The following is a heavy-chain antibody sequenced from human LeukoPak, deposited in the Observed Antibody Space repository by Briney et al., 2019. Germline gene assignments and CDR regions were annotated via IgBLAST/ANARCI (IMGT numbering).Heavy chain of an antibody. J-gene: IGHJ4*02. CDR3: AKRIAAAGPYFDY. D-gene: IGHD6-13*01. CDR2: LYSGGSI. CDR1: GLIVSSNY. V-gene: IGHV3-53*01. Sequence: PGGSLRLSCAASGLIVSSNYMSWVRQAPGKGLEWVSVLYSGGSIYYADSVKGRFTISRDNSKNTLYLQMNSLRAEDTAVYYCAKRIAAAGPYFDYWGQGTLVTVSS.